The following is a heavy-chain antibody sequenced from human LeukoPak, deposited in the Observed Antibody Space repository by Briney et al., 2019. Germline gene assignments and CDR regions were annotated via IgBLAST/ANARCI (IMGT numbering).Heavy chain of an antibody. CDR2: IKQDGSEK. CDR3: ARDGSYYDSSGTIDY. CDR1: GFTFSSYW. J-gene: IGHJ4*02. D-gene: IGHD3-22*01. Sequence: GGSLRLSCAASGFTFSSYWMSWVRQAPGKGLEWVSNIKQDGSEKYYVDSVKGRFTISRDNAKNSLYLHMNSLRAEDTAVYYCARDGSYYDSSGTIDYWGKGTLVTVSS. V-gene: IGHV3-7*05.